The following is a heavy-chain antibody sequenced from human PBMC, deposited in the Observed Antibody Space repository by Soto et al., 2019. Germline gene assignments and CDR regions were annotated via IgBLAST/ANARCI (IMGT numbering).Heavy chain of an antibody. CDR1: GGSSIVYY. J-gene: IGHJ4*02. Sequence: SETLSLTSTISGGSSIVYYWSWIRQSPRQGLEWIGYVYDNGGPYYSPSLKSRVTISADTSKNQISLKLTSATAADTAVYYCGRGVGSSPPRYWGRGTLVTVSS. D-gene: IGHD3-9*01. CDR2: VYDNGGP. V-gene: IGHV4-59*01. CDR3: GRGVGSSPPRY.